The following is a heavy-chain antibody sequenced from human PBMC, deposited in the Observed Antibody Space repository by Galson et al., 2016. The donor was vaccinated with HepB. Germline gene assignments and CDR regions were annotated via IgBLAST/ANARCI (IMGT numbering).Heavy chain of an antibody. CDR3: AGEYCSGGSCYFDS. D-gene: IGHD2-15*01. CDR1: GFPISDNY. V-gene: IGHV3-53*01. CDR2: IYSAGST. Sequence: SLRLSCAVSGFPISDNYVSWVRQAPGKGLEWVAVIYSAGSTYYGDSVKGRFTISKDNFKNMVYLQMNSLRAEDTAVYYCAGEYCSGGSCYFDSWGQGTLLTVSS. J-gene: IGHJ4*02.